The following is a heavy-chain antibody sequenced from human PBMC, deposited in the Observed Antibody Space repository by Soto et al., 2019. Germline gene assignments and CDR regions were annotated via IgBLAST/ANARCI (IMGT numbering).Heavy chain of an antibody. CDR2: IYWDDDK. V-gene: IGHV2-5*02. Sequence: QITLKASGPTLVKPTQTLTLTCTFSGFSLRTSGVGVGWISQPPGKALEWLALIYWDDDKRYSPSLKSRLTITQDTTKNPVVLTTTNMDPVDTATYYCADIPLMSALGYWGRGFLVTVSS. J-gene: IGHJ4*02. CDR3: ADIPLMSALGY. D-gene: IGHD3-16*01. CDR1: GFSLRTSGVG.